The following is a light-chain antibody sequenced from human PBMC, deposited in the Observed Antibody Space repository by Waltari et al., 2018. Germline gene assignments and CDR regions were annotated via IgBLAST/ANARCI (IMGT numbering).Light chain of an antibody. V-gene: IGKV1-33*01. CDR3: QQYANLPLP. CDR1: QDIRKN. Sequence: DIQMTQSPSSLSASVGDRVTITCQASQDIRKNLNWFQQKPGKAPQVLLFDASNSQAAAPSRFSGSGSGNDSAFNSSSLQPEDIWTYYCQQYANLPLPFGGGTRVEIK. J-gene: IGKJ4*01. CDR2: DAS.